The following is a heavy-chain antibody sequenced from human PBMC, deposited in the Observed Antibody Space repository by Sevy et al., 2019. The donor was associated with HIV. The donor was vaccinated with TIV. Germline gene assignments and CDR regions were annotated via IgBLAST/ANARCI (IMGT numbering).Heavy chain of an antibody. CDR2: ISSDGRNK. V-gene: IGHV3-30*04. CDR1: GFTFSRYA. J-gene: IGHJ4*02. D-gene: IGHD3-16*02. CDR3: ARDKEESTSSFLGELSY. Sequence: GGSLRLPCAASGFTFSRYAMNWVRQAPGKGLEWVAVISSDGRNKYYADSVKGRFTISRDNSKNTLYLQMNSLRSEETAVYYCARDKEESTSSFLGELSYWGQGTLVTVSS.